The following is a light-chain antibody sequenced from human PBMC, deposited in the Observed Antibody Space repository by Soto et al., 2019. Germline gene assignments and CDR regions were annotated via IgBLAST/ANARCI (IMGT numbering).Light chain of an antibody. CDR1: QSVDRY. CDR3: QQDYNLPWT. CDR2: GAS. J-gene: IGKJ1*01. V-gene: IGKV3D-7*01. Sequence: EIVLTQSPGTLSLSPGERATLSCRASQSVDRYLAWYRQKRGQAPRLLIYGASSRATGVPDRFSGSGSGTDFTLTISSLQPEDFAVYYCQQDYNLPWTFGQGTKVDIK.